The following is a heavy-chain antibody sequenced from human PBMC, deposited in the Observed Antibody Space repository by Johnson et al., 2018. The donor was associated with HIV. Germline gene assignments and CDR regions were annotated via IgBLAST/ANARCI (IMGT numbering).Heavy chain of an antibody. D-gene: IGHD6-19*01. CDR3: AKVRSGWSTGAFDI. CDR2: ISYDGSNN. J-gene: IGHJ3*02. CDR1: GFRFSTYA. V-gene: IGHV3-30*04. Sequence: MLLVESGGGVVQPGRSLRLSCAASGFRFSTYALHWVRQTPGKGLEWVAVISYDGSNNYCADSVKGRLTLSRDKSKNTLSLQMNSLRAEDTAVYYCAKVRSGWSTGAFDIWGQGTMVTVSS.